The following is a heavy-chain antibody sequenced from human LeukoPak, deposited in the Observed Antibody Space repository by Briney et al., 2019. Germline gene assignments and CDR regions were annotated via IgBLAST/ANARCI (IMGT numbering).Heavy chain of an antibody. J-gene: IGHJ6*02. CDR2: TYYRSKWYN. Sequence: SQTLSLTCAISGDSVSSNSAAWNWIRQSPSRGLEWLGRTYYRSKWYNDYAVSVKSRITINPDTSKNQFSLQLNSVTPEDTAVYYCARDFFTVTPLKCGMDVWGQGTTVTVSS. CDR3: ARDFFTVTPLKCGMDV. CDR1: GDSVSSNSAA. D-gene: IGHD4-17*01. V-gene: IGHV6-1*01.